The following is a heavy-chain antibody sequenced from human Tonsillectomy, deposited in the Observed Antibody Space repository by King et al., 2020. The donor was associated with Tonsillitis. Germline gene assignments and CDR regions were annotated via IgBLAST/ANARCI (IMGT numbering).Heavy chain of an antibody. D-gene: IGHD4-23*01. CDR3: AKDGEVVTMAFDY. V-gene: IGHV3-23*04. J-gene: IGHJ4*02. Sequence: VQLVESGGGLVQPGGSLRLSCAASGFTFSNYAMSWVRQAPGKGLEWVSVISGSGSSTYYADSVKGRFTISRDNSKNTLYLQMNSLRAEDTAVYYCAKDGEVVTMAFDYWGQGTLVTVSS. CDR1: GFTFSNYA. CDR2: ISGSGSST.